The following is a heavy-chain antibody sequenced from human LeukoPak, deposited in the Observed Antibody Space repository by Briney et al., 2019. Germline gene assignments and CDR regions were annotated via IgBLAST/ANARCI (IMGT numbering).Heavy chain of an antibody. CDR2: IKQDGSEE. J-gene: IGHJ4*02. D-gene: IGHD3-10*01. Sequence: SGGSLRLSCAASGFSFSDYDMSWVRQAPGKGLEWVANIKQDGSEEYYVGSVKGRFTISRDNAKNSLYLQMNSLRVEDSAVYYCATNRWFGEPDYWGQGTLATVSS. V-gene: IGHV3-7*01. CDR1: GFSFSDYD. CDR3: ATNRWFGEPDY.